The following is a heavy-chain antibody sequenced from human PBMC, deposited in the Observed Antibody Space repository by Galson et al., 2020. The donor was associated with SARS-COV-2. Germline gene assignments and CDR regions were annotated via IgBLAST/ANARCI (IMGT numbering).Heavy chain of an antibody. D-gene: IGHD3-10*01. CDR2: IYYSGST. CDR3: ARVFRGFDV. V-gene: IGHV4-59*01. J-gene: IGHJ6*02. Sequence: ASETLSLTCTVSGGSISPYYWSWIRHPPGKGLELIGYIYYSGSTNYNPSLKSRVTISVDRSKNQFSLKLSSVTAADTAVYYCARVFRGFDVWGQGTTVTVSS. CDR1: GGSISPYY.